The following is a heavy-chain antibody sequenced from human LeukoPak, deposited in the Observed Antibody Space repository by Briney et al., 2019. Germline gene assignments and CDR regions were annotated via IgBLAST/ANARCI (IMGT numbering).Heavy chain of an antibody. CDR1: GFTFSSYS. CDR2: ISSSSSTI. V-gene: IGHV3-48*01. J-gene: IGHJ4*02. Sequence: GGSLRLSCAASGFTFSSYSMNWVRQAPGKGLEWVSYISSSSSTIYYADSVKGRFTISRDNAKNSLYLQMNSLRAEDTAVYYCARDRGIAAAGTGYWDQGTLVTVSS. D-gene: IGHD6-13*01. CDR3: ARDRGIAAAGTGY.